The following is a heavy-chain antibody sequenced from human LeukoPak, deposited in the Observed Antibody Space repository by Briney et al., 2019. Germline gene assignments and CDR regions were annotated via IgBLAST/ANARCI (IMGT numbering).Heavy chain of an antibody. J-gene: IGHJ4*02. CDR1: GFTFSSYW. D-gene: IGHD3-3*01. CDR3: AREVSGIFGVVIYFDY. Sequence: GSLRLSCAASGFTFSSYWMSWVRQPPGKGLEWIGEINHSGSTNYNPSLKSRVTISVDTSKNQFSLKLSSVTAADTAVYYCAREVSGIFGVVIYFDYWGQGTLVTVSS. V-gene: IGHV4-34*01. CDR2: INHSGST.